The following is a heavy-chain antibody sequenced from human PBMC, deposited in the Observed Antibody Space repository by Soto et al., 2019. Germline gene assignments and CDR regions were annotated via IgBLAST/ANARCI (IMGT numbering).Heavy chain of an antibody. CDR1: GYSFTSYW. Sequence: PXESLKISCKGSGYSFTSYWIGLVRQMPGKGLEWMGIIYPCDSDTRYSPSFQGQVTISADKSISTAYLQWSSLKASDTAMYYCARLAYYDYVWGSYRLLGYFDYWGQGTLVTVSS. CDR2: IYPCDSDT. V-gene: IGHV5-51*01. CDR3: ARLAYYDYVWGSYRLLGYFDY. D-gene: IGHD3-16*02. J-gene: IGHJ4*02.